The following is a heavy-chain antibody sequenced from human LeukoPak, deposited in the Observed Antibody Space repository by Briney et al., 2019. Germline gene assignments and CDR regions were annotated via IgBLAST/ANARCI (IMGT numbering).Heavy chain of an antibody. CDR2: MNPNSGNT. Sequence: ASVKVSCKASGYTFTNYDINWVRQATGQGLEWMGWMNPNSGNTGYAQKFQGRVTTTRNTSISTAYMELSSLRSEDTAVYYCARVNCSSTSCRSKFLDYWGQGTLVTVSS. D-gene: IGHD2-2*01. J-gene: IGHJ4*02. V-gene: IGHV1-8*01. CDR1: GYTFTNYD. CDR3: ARVNCSSTSCRSKFLDY.